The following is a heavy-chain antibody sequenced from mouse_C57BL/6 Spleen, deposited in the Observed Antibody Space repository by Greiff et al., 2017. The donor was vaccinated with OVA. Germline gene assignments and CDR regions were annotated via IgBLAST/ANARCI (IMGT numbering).Heavy chain of an antibody. Sequence: QVQLQQPGAELVKPGASVKMSCKASGYTFTSYWITWVKQRPGQGLEWIGDIYPGSGSTNYNEKFKSKATLTVDKSSSTAYMQLSSLTSEDSAVYYCAIPYDYDVGGWAMDYWGQGTSVTVSS. CDR1: GYTFTSYW. D-gene: IGHD2-4*01. CDR2: IYPGSGST. CDR3: AIPYDYDVGGWAMDY. J-gene: IGHJ4*01. V-gene: IGHV1-55*01.